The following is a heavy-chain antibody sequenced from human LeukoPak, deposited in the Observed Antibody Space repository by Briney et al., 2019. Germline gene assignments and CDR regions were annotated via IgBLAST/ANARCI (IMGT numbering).Heavy chain of an antibody. V-gene: IGHV4-34*01. Sequence: SETLSLTCAVYGGSFSGYYWSWIRQPPGKGLEWIGEINHSGSTNYGPSLKSRVTISTDTSKNQFSLKLSSVTAADTAVYFCVRGGGEAPSSWGQGNLVTVSS. J-gene: IGHJ4*02. CDR2: INHSGST. D-gene: IGHD2-21*01. CDR3: VRGGGEAPSS. CDR1: GGSFSGYY.